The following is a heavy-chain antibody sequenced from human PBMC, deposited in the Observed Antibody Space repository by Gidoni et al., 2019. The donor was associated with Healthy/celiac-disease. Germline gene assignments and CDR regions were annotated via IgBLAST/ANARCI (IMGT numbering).Heavy chain of an antibody. Sequence: QVQLVQSGAEVKKPGASVKVSCKASGYTFPGYYMHWVRQAPGQGLEWMGWIKPNRGGTNYGQKVQGRVTMTRETSISNAYMELRRLRSCDTGGYYCGGHSNLEADKAKVRPAFDIWGQGKIVTGSS. CDR2: IKPNRGGT. CDR3: GGHSNLEADKAKVRPAFDI. V-gene: IGHV1-2*02. D-gene: IGHD5-18*01. CDR1: GYTFPGYY. J-gene: IGHJ3*02.